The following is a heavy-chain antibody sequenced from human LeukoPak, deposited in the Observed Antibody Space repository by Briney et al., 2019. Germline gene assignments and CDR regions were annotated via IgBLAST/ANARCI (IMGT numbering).Heavy chain of an antibody. CDR3: ARKSLGIAAAGTFFGS. D-gene: IGHD6-13*01. V-gene: IGHV3-53*01. CDR1: GFTVSNNF. Sequence: PGGSPRLSCAASGFTVSNNFVTWVHQAPGKGPGWVSIIYSGGGTDYADSVKGRFTISRDNSKNTVYLQMNSLRAEDTAVYHCARKSLGIAAAGTFFGSWGQGTLVTVSS. J-gene: IGHJ5*02. CDR2: IYSGGGT.